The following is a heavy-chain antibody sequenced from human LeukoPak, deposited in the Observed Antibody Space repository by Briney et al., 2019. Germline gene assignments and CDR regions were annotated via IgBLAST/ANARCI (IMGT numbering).Heavy chain of an antibody. CDR1: GYSISSGYW. CDR2: IYHSGST. V-gene: IGHV4-38-2*02. Sequence: PSETLSLTCTVSGYSISSGYWWGWIRQPPGKGLEWIGIIYHSGSTYYHPSLKSRVTMSVDTSRNQFSLKLNSVTAADTAVYYCARGGLSTVYWNFDLWGRGTLVTVSS. J-gene: IGHJ2*01. CDR3: ARGGLSTVYWNFDL. D-gene: IGHD4-17*01.